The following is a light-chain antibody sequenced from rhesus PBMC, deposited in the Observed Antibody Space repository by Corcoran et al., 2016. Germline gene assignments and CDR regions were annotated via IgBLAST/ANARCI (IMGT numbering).Light chain of an antibody. V-gene: IGKV1-69*01. CDR3: QQHDNSPLT. CDR2: RAS. Sequence: DIQMTQSPSSLSASVGDRVTITCRASQGISICLAWYQQKPGKSPKLLIYRASNLETGVPSRFSGSGSGTVYTLTNGSLQPEDIATYYCQQHDNSPLTVGGGTKVEIK. J-gene: IGKJ4*01. CDR1: QGISIC.